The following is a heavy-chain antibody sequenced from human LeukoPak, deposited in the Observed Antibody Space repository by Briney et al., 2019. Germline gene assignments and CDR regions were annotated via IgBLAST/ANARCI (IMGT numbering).Heavy chain of an antibody. D-gene: IGHD2-2*01. V-gene: IGHV4-30-4*01. CDR1: GGSISSGDYY. Sequence: SQTLSLTCTVSGGSISSGDYYWSWIRQPPGKGLEWIGYIYYTGSPYHNPSLKSRVAMSVDTSKNQFSLKLSSVTAADTAVYYCARTLGCCSSTYCYYFDYWGQGTLVSVAS. CDR3: ARTLGCCSSTYCYYFDY. J-gene: IGHJ4*02. CDR2: IYYTGSP.